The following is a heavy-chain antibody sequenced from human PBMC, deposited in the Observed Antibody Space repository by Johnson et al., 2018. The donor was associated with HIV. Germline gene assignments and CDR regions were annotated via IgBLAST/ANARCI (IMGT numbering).Heavy chain of an antibody. CDR1: GFTFSSYA. CDR2: ISSNGGST. V-gene: IGHV3-64*01. D-gene: IGHD1-26*01. J-gene: IGHJ3*02. CDR3: AKGMGELLRIDAFDI. Sequence: EVQLVESGGGLVQPGGSLRLSCAASGFTFSSYAMHWVRQAPGKGLESVSAISSNGGSTYYANSVQGRFTISRDNSKNTLDLQMNSLRAEDTAVYYCAKGMGELLRIDAFDIWGQGTMVTVSS.